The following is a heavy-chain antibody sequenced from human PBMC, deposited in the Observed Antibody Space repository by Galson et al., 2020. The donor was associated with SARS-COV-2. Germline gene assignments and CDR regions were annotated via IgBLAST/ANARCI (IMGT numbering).Heavy chain of an antibody. CDR2: ISWNSGSI. CDR1: GFTFDDYA. Sequence: GGSLRLSCAASGFTFDDYAMHWVRQAPGKGPEWVSGISWNSGSIGYADSVKGRFTISRDNAKNSLYLQMNSLRAEDTALYYCAKDPGRVGGARDAFDIWGQGTMVTVSS. J-gene: IGHJ3*02. V-gene: IGHV3-9*01. CDR3: AKDPGRVGGARDAFDI. D-gene: IGHD3-16*01.